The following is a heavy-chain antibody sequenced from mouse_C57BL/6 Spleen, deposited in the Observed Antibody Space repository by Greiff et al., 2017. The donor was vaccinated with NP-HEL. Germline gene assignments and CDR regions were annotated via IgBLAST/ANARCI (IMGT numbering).Heavy chain of an antibody. CDR2: IHPNSGST. V-gene: IGHV1-64*01. J-gene: IGHJ3*01. CDR3: ARSNSNSAWFAY. D-gene: IGHD2-5*01. Sequence: VQLQESGAELVKPGASVKLSCKASGYTFTSYWMHWVKQRPGQGLEWIGMIHPNSGSTNYNEKFKSKATLTVDKSSSTAYMQLSSLTSEDSAVYYCARSNSNSAWFAYWGQGTLVTVSA. CDR1: GYTFTSYW.